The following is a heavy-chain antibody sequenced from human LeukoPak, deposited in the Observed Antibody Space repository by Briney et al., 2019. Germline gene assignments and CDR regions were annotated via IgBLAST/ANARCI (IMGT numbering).Heavy chain of an antibody. CDR3: ARVSLGYCSGGTCYFLDH. CDR1: GYTFTNYD. V-gene: IGHV1-8*01. CDR2: MNPNSGNT. J-gene: IGHJ4*02. D-gene: IGHD2-15*01. Sequence: ASVKVSCKASGYTFTNYDINWVRRATGQGLEWMGWMNPNSGNTGYAQKFQGRVTMTRSTSISTAYMELSSLTSEDTAVYYCARVSLGYCSGGTCYFLDHWGQGTLVTVSS.